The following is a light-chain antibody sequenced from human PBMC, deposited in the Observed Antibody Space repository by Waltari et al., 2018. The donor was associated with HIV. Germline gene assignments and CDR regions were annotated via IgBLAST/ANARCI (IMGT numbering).Light chain of an antibody. V-gene: IGLV1-51*02. CDR2: ENN. CDR1: SSNVGNNY. CDR3: GTWDSSLSVGV. J-gene: IGLJ3*02. Sequence: QSVLTQPPSVSAAPGQKVTISCSGSSSNVGNNYLSWYQQVPGTAPKLLIYENNKRPSGSPDRFSGSKSGTSATLGITGLQTGDEADYYCGTWDSSLSVGVFGGGTKLTVL.